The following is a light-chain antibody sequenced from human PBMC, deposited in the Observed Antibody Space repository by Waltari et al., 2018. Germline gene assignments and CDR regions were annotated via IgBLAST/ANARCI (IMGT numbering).Light chain of an antibody. V-gene: IGLV2-23*01. Sequence: QSALTQPASVSGSPGQSITISCTGTSSDVGSYNLVSWYQQHPGKAPKLMIYEGSKRPSGVATRFSGSKAGNTASLTISGLQAEDEADYYCCSYAGSSTYVVFGGGTKLTVL. CDR2: EGS. CDR3: CSYAGSSTYVV. CDR1: SSDVGSYNL. J-gene: IGLJ2*01.